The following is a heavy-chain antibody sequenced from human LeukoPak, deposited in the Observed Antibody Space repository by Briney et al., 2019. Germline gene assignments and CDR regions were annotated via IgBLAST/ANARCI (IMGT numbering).Heavy chain of an antibody. V-gene: IGHV3-53*01. CDR3: ARDGYGNNYMDV. CDR1: GFSVSSNF. D-gene: IGHD1/OR15-1a*01. J-gene: IGHJ6*03. CDR2: IYSGGTT. Sequence: GGSLRLSCAASGFSVSSNFMSWVRQAPGKGLEWVSVIYSGGTTYYADSVKGRFSISRDNSKNTLSLQMNSLRAEDTAVYYCARDGYGNNYMDVWGKGTTVTVSS.